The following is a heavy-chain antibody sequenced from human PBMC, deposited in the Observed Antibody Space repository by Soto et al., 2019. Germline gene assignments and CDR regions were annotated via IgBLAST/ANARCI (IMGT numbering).Heavy chain of an antibody. CDR2: NIPMYGTS. Sequence: QVQLVQSGAEVKKPGSSVTVSCKASGGTFSSYAISWVRQAPGQGLEWVGGNIPMYGTSNHSQRFQGRVAISADESTSTASMELSSLRSDNTAVYYCARGMGGTYQWDFYYYGMDVWGQGTTVTVSS. J-gene: IGHJ6*02. V-gene: IGHV1-69*01. D-gene: IGHD1-26*01. CDR1: GGTFSSYA. CDR3: ARGMGGTYQWDFYYYGMDV.